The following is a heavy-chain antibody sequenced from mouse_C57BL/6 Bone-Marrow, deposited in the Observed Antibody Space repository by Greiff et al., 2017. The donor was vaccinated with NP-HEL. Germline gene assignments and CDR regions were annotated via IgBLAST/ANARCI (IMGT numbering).Heavy chain of an antibody. Sequence: VQLQQSGAELVKPGASVKISCKASGYAFSSYWMNWVKQRPGKGLEWIGQIYPGDGDTNYNGKFKGKATLTADKSSSTAYMQLSSLTSEDSAVYFCARSGNIYYDYDEGYYYAMDYWGQGTSVTVSS. V-gene: IGHV1-80*01. CDR2: IYPGDGDT. D-gene: IGHD2-4*01. CDR1: GYAFSSYW. CDR3: ARSGNIYYDYDEGYYYAMDY. J-gene: IGHJ4*01.